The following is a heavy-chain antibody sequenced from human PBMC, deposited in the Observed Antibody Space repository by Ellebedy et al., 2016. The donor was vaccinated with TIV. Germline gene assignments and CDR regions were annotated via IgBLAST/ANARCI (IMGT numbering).Heavy chain of an antibody. J-gene: IGHJ4*02. D-gene: IGHD3-16*01. CDR3: VRAVGGEGGY. Sequence: PGGSLRLSCAASGFTFSSYWMSWVRQAPGKGLAWVANIKQDGSGKYYVDSVKGRFTISRDNAENSLWLQMNSLRAEDTAVYYCVRAVGGEGGYWGQGTLVTVSS. V-gene: IGHV3-7*01. CDR2: IKQDGSGK. CDR1: GFTFSSYW.